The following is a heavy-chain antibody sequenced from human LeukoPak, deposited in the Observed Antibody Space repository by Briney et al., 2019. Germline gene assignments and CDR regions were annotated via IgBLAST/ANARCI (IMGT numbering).Heavy chain of an antibody. Sequence: PSETLSLTCTVSGGSISSSSYYWGWIRQPPGKGLEWIGGIYYSGSTYYNPSLKSRVTISVDTSKNQFSLKLSSVTAADTAVYYCARQGIAAAADAFDIWGQGTMVTVSS. J-gene: IGHJ3*02. V-gene: IGHV4-39*01. D-gene: IGHD6-13*01. CDR2: IYYSGST. CDR3: ARQGIAAAADAFDI. CDR1: GGSISSSSYY.